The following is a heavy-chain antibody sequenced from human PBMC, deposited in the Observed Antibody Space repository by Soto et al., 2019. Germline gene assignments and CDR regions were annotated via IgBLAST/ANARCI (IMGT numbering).Heavy chain of an antibody. Sequence: EVHLLESGGGLVQPGESLRRSCETSGFTFSSCVMTWVRQARGEGLEWVAVITKSGDTDYADSVKCRFTISSDNSKDTVYLQMNSLRADDTAAYYCAEGLVNGRWYAADWGQGALVTVSS. D-gene: IGHD6-13*01. CDR1: GFTFSSCV. CDR2: ITKSGDT. V-gene: IGHV3-23*01. J-gene: IGHJ4*02. CDR3: AEGLVNGRWYAAD.